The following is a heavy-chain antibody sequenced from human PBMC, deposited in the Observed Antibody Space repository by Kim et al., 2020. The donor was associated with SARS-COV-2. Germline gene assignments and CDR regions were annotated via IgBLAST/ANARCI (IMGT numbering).Heavy chain of an antibody. CDR2: ISASGDRT. J-gene: IGHJ6*02. CDR1: GFTFRSYP. Sequence: GGSLRLSCAASGFTFRSYPMIWVRQPPGKGPEGVSSISASGDRTYYSSDSLKGRFTISRDNSRNTLYLQMNSLRAEDTAVYYCAKVISQTDYYWYGMDVWCQGTTVTVSS. V-gene: IGHV3-23*01. CDR3: AKVISQTDYYWYGMDV.